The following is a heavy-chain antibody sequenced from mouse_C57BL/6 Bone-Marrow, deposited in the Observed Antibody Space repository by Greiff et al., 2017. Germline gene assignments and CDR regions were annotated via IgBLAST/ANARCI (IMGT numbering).Heavy chain of an antibody. Sequence: EVQLQQSGAELVRPGASVKLSCTASGFNITDYYMHWVKQRPEQGLEWIGRIDPEDGDTEYAPKFQGKATMTADTSSNTAYLQLSSLTSEDTAVYYCTRRSYWYFDVGGTGTTVTVSS. V-gene: IGHV14-1*01. CDR1: GFNITDYY. J-gene: IGHJ1*03. CDR2: IDPEDGDT. CDR3: TRRSYWYFDV.